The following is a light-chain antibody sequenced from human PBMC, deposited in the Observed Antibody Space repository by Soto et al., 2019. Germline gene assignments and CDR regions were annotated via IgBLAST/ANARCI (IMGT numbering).Light chain of an antibody. CDR2: EGN. CDR3: CSYEGNSIPL. V-gene: IGLV2-23*01. Sequence: QSALTQPASVSGSPGQSITISCTGTSSDIGSFNLVSWYQHHPGKAPKLIIYEGNTRPSGVSNRFSGSKSGNTASLTISGLQAEDEADYYCCSYEGNSIPLFGGGTKLTVL. J-gene: IGLJ2*01. CDR1: SSDIGSFNL.